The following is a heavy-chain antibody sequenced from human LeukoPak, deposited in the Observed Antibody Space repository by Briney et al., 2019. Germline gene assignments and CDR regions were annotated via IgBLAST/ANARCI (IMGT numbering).Heavy chain of an antibody. V-gene: IGHV1-24*01. J-gene: IGHJ4*02. CDR1: GYTLTELS. CDR3: AATSIYCGGDCYPDY. Sequence: ASVKVSCKVSGYTLTELSMHWVRQAPGKGLEWMGGFDPEDGETIYAQKFQGRVTMTADTSTDTAYMERSSLRSEDTAVYYCAATSIYCGGDCYPDYWGQGTLVTVSS. CDR2: FDPEDGET. D-gene: IGHD2-21*02.